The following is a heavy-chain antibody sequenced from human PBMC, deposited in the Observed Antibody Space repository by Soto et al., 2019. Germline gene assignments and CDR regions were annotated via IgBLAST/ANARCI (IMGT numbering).Heavy chain of an antibody. D-gene: IGHD1-1*01. J-gene: IGHJ4*02. V-gene: IGHV4-4*02. Sequence: QVQLQESGPGLVKPSGTLSLTCAVSGGSISSSHWWSWVRQSPGKGLEWIGEIFHSGTTNYNPSLKSRVTISVDNSKNQFSRKLDSVTAADTAVYYCARQLERGGLPEGFEYWGQGTLATVSS. CDR1: GGSISSSHW. CDR3: ARQLERGGLPEGFEY. CDR2: IFHSGTT.